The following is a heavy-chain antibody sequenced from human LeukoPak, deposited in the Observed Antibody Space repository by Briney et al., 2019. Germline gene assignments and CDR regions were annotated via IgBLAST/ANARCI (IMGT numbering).Heavy chain of an antibody. V-gene: IGHV1-24*01. J-gene: IGHJ4*02. Sequence: ASVKVSCKASGYTFTSYGVSWVRQAPGQGLEWMGGFDPEDGETIYAQKFQGRVTMTEDTSTDTAYMELSSLRSEDTAVYYCATEVVYSSSWYADWTDYWGQGTLVTVSS. CDR1: GYTFTSYG. D-gene: IGHD6-13*01. CDR3: ATEVVYSSSWYADWTDY. CDR2: FDPEDGET.